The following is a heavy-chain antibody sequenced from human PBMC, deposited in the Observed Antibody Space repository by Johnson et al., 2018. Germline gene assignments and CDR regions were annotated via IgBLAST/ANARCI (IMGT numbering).Heavy chain of an antibody. V-gene: IGHV3-30-3*01. CDR3: ARGGSVYDTTKEGGHRDV. D-gene: IGHD5/OR15-5a*01. Sequence: QVQLVESGGGVVQXGRSLRLXCAASRFSFSSYTMHWVRQAPGKGLDWVAVISNDAFNKYYGDSVKGRFSISSDNPKKTLYLQMNRLRAEDTAVYYGARGGSVYDTTKEGGHRDVWGKGTTVTVSS. CDR2: ISNDAFNK. CDR1: RFSFSSYT. J-gene: IGHJ6*03.